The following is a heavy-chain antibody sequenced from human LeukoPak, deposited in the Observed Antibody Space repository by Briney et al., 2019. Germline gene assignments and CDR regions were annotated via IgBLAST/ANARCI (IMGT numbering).Heavy chain of an antibody. CDR3: AELTSMVEQY. V-gene: IGHV3-74*01. Sequence: PGGSLRLSCAASGLTLSSYWMHWVRQAPGKGLVWVSRINSDGSSTRYADSVKGRFTISRDNAKNTLYLQMDSLRAEDTAVYYCAELTSMVEQYWGRGTLVTVSS. J-gene: IGHJ4*02. CDR1: GLTLSSYW. CDR2: INSDGSST. D-gene: IGHD3-10*01.